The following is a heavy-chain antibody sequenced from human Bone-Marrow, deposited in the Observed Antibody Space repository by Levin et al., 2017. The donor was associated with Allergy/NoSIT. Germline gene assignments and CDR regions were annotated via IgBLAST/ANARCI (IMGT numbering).Heavy chain of an antibody. CDR3: ASRGHYCSSTSCSYYYYYYGMDV. J-gene: IGHJ6*02. CDR1: GGTFSSYA. CDR2: IIPIFGTA. V-gene: IGHV1-69*13. D-gene: IGHD2-2*01. Sequence: SVKVSCKASGGTFSSYAISWVRQAPGQGLEWMGGIIPIFGTANYAQKFQGRVTITADESTSTAYMELSSLRSEDTAVYYCASRGHYCSSTSCSYYYYYYGMDVWGQGTTVTVSS.